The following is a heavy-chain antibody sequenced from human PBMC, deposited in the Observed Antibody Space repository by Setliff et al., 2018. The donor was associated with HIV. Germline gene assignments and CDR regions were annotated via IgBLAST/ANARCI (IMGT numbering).Heavy chain of an antibody. J-gene: IGHJ4*02. V-gene: IGHV3-53*01. CDR1: GFTVSSNY. Sequence: GGSLRLSCAASGFTVSSNYMSWVRQAPGKGLEWVSVIYSGGSTYYADSVKGRFTISRDNSKNTLYLQMNSLRAEDTAIYYCASRGRAYFLDASGYFDSWGQGALVTVSS. CDR2: IYSGGST. CDR3: ASRGRAYFLDASGYFDS. D-gene: IGHD3-22*01.